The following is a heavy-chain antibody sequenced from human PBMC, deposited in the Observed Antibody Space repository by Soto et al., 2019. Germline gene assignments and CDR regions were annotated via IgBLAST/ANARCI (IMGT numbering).Heavy chain of an antibody. CDR3: ARDPSWWDGIDY. V-gene: IGHV3-30-3*01. D-gene: IGHD1-26*01. J-gene: IGHJ4*02. CDR2: ISYDGSNK. CDR1: GFTFSSYA. Sequence: QVQLVESGGGVVQPGRSLRLSCAASGFTFSSYAMHWVRQAPGKGLEWVAVISYDGSNKYYADSVKGRFTISRDNSKNKLYLQMNSLRAEDTAVYYCARDPSWWDGIDYWGQGTLVTVSS.